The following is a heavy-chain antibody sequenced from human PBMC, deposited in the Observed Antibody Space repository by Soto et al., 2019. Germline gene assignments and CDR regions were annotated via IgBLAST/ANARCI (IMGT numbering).Heavy chain of an antibody. V-gene: IGHV1-69*01. CDR3: ARDRIGYYDSSGYYYWGWFDP. CDR1: GGTFSSYA. CDR2: IIPIFGTA. D-gene: IGHD3-22*01. Sequence: QVQLVQSGAEVKKPGSSVKVSYKASGGTFSSYAISWVRQAPGQGLEWMGGIIPIFGTANYAQKFQGRVTITADESTSTAYMELSSLRSEDTAVYYCARDRIGYYDSSGYYYWGWFDPWGQGTLVTVSS. J-gene: IGHJ5*02.